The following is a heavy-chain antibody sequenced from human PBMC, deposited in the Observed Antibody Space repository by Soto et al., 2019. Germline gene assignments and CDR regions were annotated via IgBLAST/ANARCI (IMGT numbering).Heavy chain of an antibody. V-gene: IGHV4-59*01. D-gene: IGHD6-19*01. CDR1: GGSISSYY. CDR2: IYYSGST. CDR3: ASGGQWLED. Sequence: SETLSLTCTVSGGSISSYYWSWIRQPPGKGLELIGYIYYSGSTNYNPSLKSRVTISVDTSKKQFSLRLSSVTAADTAVYYCASGGQWLEDWGQGTLVTVSS. J-gene: IGHJ4*02.